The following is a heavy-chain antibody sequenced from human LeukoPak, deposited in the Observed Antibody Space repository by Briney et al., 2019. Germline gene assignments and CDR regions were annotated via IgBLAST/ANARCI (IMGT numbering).Heavy chain of an antibody. V-gene: IGHV4-61*02. CDR2: IYTSGST. Sequence: SETLSLTCTVSGGSTSSGSYYWSWIRQPAGKGLEWIGRIYTSGSTNYNPSLKSRVTISVDTSKHQFSLKLSSVTAADTAVYYCARDRVMITFGGVIAPEGTFDYWGQGTLVTVSS. CDR1: GGSTSSGSYY. CDR3: ARDRVMITFGGVIAPEGTFDY. J-gene: IGHJ4*02. D-gene: IGHD3-16*02.